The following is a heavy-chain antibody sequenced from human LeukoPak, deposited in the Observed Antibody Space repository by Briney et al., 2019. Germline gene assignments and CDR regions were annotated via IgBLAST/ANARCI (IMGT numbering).Heavy chain of an antibody. CDR2: INPNSGGT. Sequence: ASVKVSCKASGYTFTGYYMHWVRQAPGQGLEWMGWINPNSGGTNYAQKFQGRVTMTRDTSISTAYMELSRLRSDDTAVYYCARDPQLERPPYYYYYYMDVWGKGTTVTVSS. V-gene: IGHV1-2*02. D-gene: IGHD1-1*01. CDR3: ARDPQLERPPYYYYYYMDV. CDR1: GYTFTGYY. J-gene: IGHJ6*03.